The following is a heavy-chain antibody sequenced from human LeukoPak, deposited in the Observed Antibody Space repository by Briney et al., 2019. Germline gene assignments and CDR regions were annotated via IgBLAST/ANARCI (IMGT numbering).Heavy chain of an antibody. D-gene: IGHD2-15*01. J-gene: IGHJ4*02. Sequence: QPGGSLRLSCAASGFTVSSNYMSWVRQAPGKGLEWVSVIYSGGSTYYADSVKGRFTISRDNSKNTLYLQMNSLRAEDTAVYYCARVSRGYCSGCSCYSGDYSCDYWGQGTLVTVSS. V-gene: IGHV3-53*01. CDR3: ARVSRGYCSGCSCYSGDYSCDY. CDR2: IYSGGST. CDR1: GFTVSSNY.